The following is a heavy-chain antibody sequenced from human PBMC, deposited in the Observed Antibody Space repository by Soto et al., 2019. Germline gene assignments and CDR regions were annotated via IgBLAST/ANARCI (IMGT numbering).Heavy chain of an antibody. J-gene: IGHJ3*02. Sequence: EVQLVESGGGLVQPGGSLRLSCAASGFTLSSYWMSWVRQAPGKGLEWVANIKQDGSEKYYVDSVKGRFTISRDNAKSSLYLQMNSLRAEDTAVYFCAREGSYDAFDMWGQGTMVTVSS. CDR1: GFTLSSYW. CDR2: IKQDGSEK. V-gene: IGHV3-7*01. CDR3: AREGSYDAFDM.